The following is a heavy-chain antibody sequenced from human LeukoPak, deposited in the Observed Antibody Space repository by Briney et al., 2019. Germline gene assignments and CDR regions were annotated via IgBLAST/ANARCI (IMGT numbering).Heavy chain of an antibody. V-gene: IGHV1-2*04. D-gene: IGHD3-22*01. CDR3: ARHAEDYYDSSGYYYSAFDI. Sequence: ASVKVSCKASGYTFTDYYMHWVRQAPGQGLEWMGWINPNSGGTNYAQKFQGWVTMTRDTSISTAYMELSRLRSDDTAVYYCARHAEDYYDSSGYYYSAFDIWGQGTMVTVSS. CDR1: GYTFTDYY. J-gene: IGHJ3*02. CDR2: INPNSGGT.